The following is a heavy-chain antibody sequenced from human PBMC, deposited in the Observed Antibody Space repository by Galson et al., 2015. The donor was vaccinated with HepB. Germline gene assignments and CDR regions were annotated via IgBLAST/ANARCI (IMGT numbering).Heavy chain of an antibody. D-gene: IGHD1-14*01. Sequence: SLRLSCAASGFTFSDAWMSWVRQAPGKGLEWIGRIKTSSDGGATKYAAPVKGRFIISRDDSENMLYLQMNSLQTEDTAVYYCVREPLVYYYGIDVWGQGTTVTVSS. J-gene: IGHJ6*02. CDR2: IKTSSDGGAT. V-gene: IGHV3-15*01. CDR3: VREPLVYYYGIDV. CDR1: GFTFSDAW.